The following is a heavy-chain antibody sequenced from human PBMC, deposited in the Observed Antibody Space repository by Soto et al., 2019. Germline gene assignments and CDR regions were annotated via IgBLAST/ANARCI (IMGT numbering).Heavy chain of an antibody. D-gene: IGHD1-26*01. Sequence: QVQLVESGGGVVQPGRSLRLSCAASGFTFSSYGMHWVRLAPGKGLEWVAVISYDGSNKYYADSVKGRFTISRDNSKNTLYLQMNSLRADDTTVYYCARGAVGAYFDYWGQGTLVTVSS. V-gene: IGHV3-30*19. CDR1: GFTFSSYG. CDR2: ISYDGSNK. J-gene: IGHJ4*02. CDR3: ARGAVGAYFDY.